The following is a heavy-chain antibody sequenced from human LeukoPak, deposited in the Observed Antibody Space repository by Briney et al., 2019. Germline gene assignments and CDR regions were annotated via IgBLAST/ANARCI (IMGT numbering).Heavy chain of an antibody. V-gene: IGHV1-69*02. D-gene: IGHD2-2*01. Sequence: SVKVSCKASGGTFSSYTISWVRQAPGQGLEWMGRIVPILGIANYAQNFQGRVTITADKSTSTAYMELSSLRSEDTAVYYCASSSDCSSTSCRDYWGQGTLVTVSS. CDR3: ASSSDCSSTSCRDY. CDR1: GGTFSSYT. CDR2: IVPILGIA. J-gene: IGHJ4*02.